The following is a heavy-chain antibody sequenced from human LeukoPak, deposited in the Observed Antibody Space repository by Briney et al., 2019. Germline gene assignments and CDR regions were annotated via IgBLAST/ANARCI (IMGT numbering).Heavy chain of an antibody. V-gene: IGHV4-31*03. CDR3: ARSYGYGTNFDY. J-gene: IGHJ4*02. CDR2: MYYRGST. CDR1: GGSLSSGNYY. D-gene: IGHD5-18*01. Sequence: NPSQTLSLTCTVSGGSLSSGNYYWSWIRQHPGKGLEWIGYMYYRGSTYYNPSLKSRVTISVDTSKNQFSLKLSSVTAADTAVYYCARSYGYGTNFDYWGQGTLVTVSS.